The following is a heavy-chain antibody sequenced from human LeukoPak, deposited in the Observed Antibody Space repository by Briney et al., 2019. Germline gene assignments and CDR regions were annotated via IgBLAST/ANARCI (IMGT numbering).Heavy chain of an antibody. CDR1: GGSFRRYY. J-gene: IGHJ3*02. CDR3: ARSAVDIITMIVVDAFDI. CDR2: INHSGST. Sequence: SDTLSLTCAVCGGSFRRYYWSWIRQPPGKGLEGIGEINHSGSTNYNPSLKSRVTISVDTSKNQFSLKLSSVTAADTAVYYCARSAVDIITMIVVDAFDIWGQGTMVTVSS. D-gene: IGHD3-22*01. V-gene: IGHV4-34*01.